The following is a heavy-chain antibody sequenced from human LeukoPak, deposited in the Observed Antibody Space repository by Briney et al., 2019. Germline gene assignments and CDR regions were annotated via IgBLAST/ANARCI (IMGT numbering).Heavy chain of an antibody. CDR3: ARGYSLAY. Sequence: SETLSLTCTVSGGSISSGDYYWSWIRQPPGKGLEWIGYIYYSGSTYYTPSLRGRVTISVDTSKNQFSLNLSSVTAADTAVYYCARGYSLAYWVPGTLVNVSS. CDR2: IYYSGST. V-gene: IGHV4-30-4*01. J-gene: IGHJ4*02. D-gene: IGHD5-18*01. CDR1: GGSISSGDYY.